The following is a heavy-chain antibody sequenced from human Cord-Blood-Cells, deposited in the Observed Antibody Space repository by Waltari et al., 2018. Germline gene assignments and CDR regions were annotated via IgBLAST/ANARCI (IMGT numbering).Heavy chain of an antibody. J-gene: IGHJ6*02. D-gene: IGHD5-12*01. CDR3: ARDRSGYDYYYYYGMDV. CDR2: INAGNGNT. Sequence: QVQLVQSGAEVKKPGASVKVSCKASGYTFTSYAMHWVRQAPGQRLEWMGWINAGNGNTKYSQKFQGRVTITRDTSASTAYMELSSLRSEDTSVYYCARDRSGYDYYYYYGMDVWGQGTMVTVSS. CDR1: GYTFTSYA. V-gene: IGHV1-3*01.